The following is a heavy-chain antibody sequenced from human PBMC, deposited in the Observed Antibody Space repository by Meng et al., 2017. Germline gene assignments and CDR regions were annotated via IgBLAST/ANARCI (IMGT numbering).Heavy chain of an antibody. Sequence: QVQLVRSGAKVKKPGASLKVSCKASGYTFTIYDINWVRQATGQGLEWMGWMNPNSGNTGYAQKFQGRVTMTRNTSISTAYMELSSLRSEDTAVYYCARGPNRWTGFDYWGQGTLVTVSS. CDR3: ARGPNRWTGFDY. D-gene: IGHD3/OR15-3a*01. CDR2: MNPNSGNT. CDR1: GYTFTIYD. J-gene: IGHJ4*02. V-gene: IGHV1-8*01.